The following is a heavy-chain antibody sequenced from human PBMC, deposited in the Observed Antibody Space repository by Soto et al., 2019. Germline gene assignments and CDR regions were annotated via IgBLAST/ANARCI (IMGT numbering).Heavy chain of an antibody. Sequence: SLRLSCADSGFTFSSYWMSWVRQAPGKGLEWVADIKQDGSEKYYVDSVKGRFTISRDNAKNSLYLQMNSLRADDTAVYYCARVLPGGGYPHDYFDYWGQGTLVTVS. CDR2: IKQDGSEK. J-gene: IGHJ4*02. V-gene: IGHV3-7*01. CDR3: ARVLPGGGYPHDYFDY. D-gene: IGHD2-15*01. CDR1: GFTFSSYW.